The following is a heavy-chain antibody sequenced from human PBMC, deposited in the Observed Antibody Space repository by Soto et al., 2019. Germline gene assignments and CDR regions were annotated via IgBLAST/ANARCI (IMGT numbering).Heavy chain of an antibody. CDR1: GGSISSGGYY. V-gene: IGHV4-31*03. Sequence: SETLSLTCTVSGGSISSGGYYWSWIRQHPGKGLEWIGYIYYSGSTYYNPSLKSRVTISVDTSKNQFSLKLSSVTAADTAVYYCARDYHNYYDSSGYSYFDYWGQGTLVTV. CDR2: IYYSGST. CDR3: ARDYHNYYDSSGYSYFDY. D-gene: IGHD3-22*01. J-gene: IGHJ4*02.